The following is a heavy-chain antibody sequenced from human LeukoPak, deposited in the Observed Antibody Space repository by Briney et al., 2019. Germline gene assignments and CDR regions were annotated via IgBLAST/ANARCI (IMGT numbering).Heavy chain of an antibody. CDR1: GFTLSDFG. CDR3: VKEAKYCSGGDCYYPFHY. Sequence: GGSLRLSCAASGFTLSDFGMHWVRQPPGKGLEWVTFMSYDGSNKQYVDSVKGRFTISRDDSKNTLYLQMNSLRAEDTAEYYCVKEAKYCSGGDCYYPFHYWGQGSLVTASS. J-gene: IGHJ4*02. V-gene: IGHV3-30*18. D-gene: IGHD2-15*01. CDR2: MSYDGSNK.